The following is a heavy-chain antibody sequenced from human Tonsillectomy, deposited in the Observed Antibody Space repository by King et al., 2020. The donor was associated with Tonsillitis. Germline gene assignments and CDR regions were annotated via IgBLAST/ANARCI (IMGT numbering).Heavy chain of an antibody. J-gene: IGHJ4*02. CDR2: IYHSGST. CDR1: GGSISSGGYS. V-gene: IGHV4-30-2*01. CDR3: ASLTYDASIDY. D-gene: IGHD3-3*01. Sequence: QLQESGSGLVKPSQTLSLTCAVSGGSISSGGYSWSWIRQPPGKGLEWIGYIYHSGSTYYNPSLQSRVTISVDRSKNQFSLKLSSVTAADTAVYYCASLTYDASIDYWGQGTLVTVSS.